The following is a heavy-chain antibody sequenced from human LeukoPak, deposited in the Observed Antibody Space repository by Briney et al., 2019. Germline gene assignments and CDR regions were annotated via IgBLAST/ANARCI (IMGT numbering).Heavy chain of an antibody. CDR1: GGSISSSSYC. CDR3: ARHGDSSKEGIFDY. V-gene: IGHV4-39*01. D-gene: IGHD6-13*01. Sequence: SETLSLTCTVSGGSISSSSYCWGWIRQPPGKGLEWIGSIYYSGSTYYNPSLKSRVTISVDTSKNQFSLKLSSVTAADTAVYYCARHGDSSKEGIFDYWGQGTLVTVSS. CDR2: IYYSGST. J-gene: IGHJ4*02.